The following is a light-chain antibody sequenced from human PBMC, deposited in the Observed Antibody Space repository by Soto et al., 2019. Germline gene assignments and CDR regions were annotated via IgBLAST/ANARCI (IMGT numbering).Light chain of an antibody. J-gene: IGKJ1*01. CDR3: QQYNTYRT. CDR1: QTINNW. V-gene: IGKV1-5*03. Sequence: DIQMTQSPSTLSASVGDRVTITCRASQTINNWLAWYQQKPGKAPKLLIYKASTLESEVPSRFSGSGSGTEFTLTISSLQADDFATYYCQQYNTYRTFGQGTKVEVK. CDR2: KAS.